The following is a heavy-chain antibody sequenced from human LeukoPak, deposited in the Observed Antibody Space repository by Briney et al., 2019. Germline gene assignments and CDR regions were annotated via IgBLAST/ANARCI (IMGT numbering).Heavy chain of an antibody. V-gene: IGHV1-2*02. CDR2: INPKSGGT. Sequence: ASVRVSCKASGYTFTGYYMHWVRQAPGQGLEWMGWINPKSGGTNYAQKFQGRVTMTRDTSISTAYMELSRLRSDDTAVYYCAGGTSITMIVVALDYWGQGTLVTVSS. CDR3: AGGTSITMIVVALDY. CDR1: GYTFTGYY. D-gene: IGHD3-22*01. J-gene: IGHJ4*02.